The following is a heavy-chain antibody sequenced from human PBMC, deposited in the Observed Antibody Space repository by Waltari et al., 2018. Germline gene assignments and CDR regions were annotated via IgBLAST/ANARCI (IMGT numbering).Heavy chain of an antibody. CDR1: GFSFIAEGMYYG. D-gene: IGHD2-2*03. CDR2: ISTYNGHT. CDR3: ARGSTSSGYYYDYSYYMDV. J-gene: IGHJ6*03. V-gene: IGHV1-18*01. Sequence: QVQLVQSGGEVKKTGTSVTVSCTAAGFSFIAEGMYYGITWVRQAPGQGLEWMGWISTYNGHTSYAQKVQGRVTMTTDRSTRTAYMELRSLRSDDTAVYYCARGSTSSGYYYDYSYYMDVWGKGTTVTVSS.